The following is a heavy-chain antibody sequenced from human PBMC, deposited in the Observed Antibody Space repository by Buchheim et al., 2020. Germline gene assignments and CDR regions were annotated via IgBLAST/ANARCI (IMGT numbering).Heavy chain of an antibody. CDR3: ARDILHDSSGYYHY. D-gene: IGHD3-22*01. V-gene: IGHV3-33*01. J-gene: IGHJ4*02. CDR2: IWYDGSNK. Sequence: QVQLVESGGGVVQPGESLRLSCAASGFAFNTHAMHWVRQAPGKGLEWVAVIWYDGSNKYYADSVKGRFTISRDNSKNTLYLQMNSLRAEDTAVYYCARDILHDSSGYYHYWGQGTL. CDR1: GFAFNTHA.